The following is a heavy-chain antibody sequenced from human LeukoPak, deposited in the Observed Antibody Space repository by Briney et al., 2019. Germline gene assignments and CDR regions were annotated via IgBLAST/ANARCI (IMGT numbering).Heavy chain of an antibody. CDR3: AREVAYDYVWGSYRTATDYFDY. CDR1: GFTFSSYS. J-gene: IGHJ4*02. D-gene: IGHD3-16*02. CDR2: IKQDGSEK. V-gene: IGHV3-7*01. Sequence: GGSLRLSCAASGFTFSSYSMSWVRQAPGKGLEWVANIKQDGSEKYYVDPVKGRFTISRDNAKNSLYLQMNSLRAEDTAVYYCAREVAYDYVWGSYRTATDYFDYWGQGTLVTVSS.